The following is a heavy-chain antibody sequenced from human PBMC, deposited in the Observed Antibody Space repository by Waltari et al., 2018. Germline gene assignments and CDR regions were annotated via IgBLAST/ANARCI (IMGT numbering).Heavy chain of an antibody. V-gene: IGHV4-4*08. CDR2: VFHTGIP. J-gene: IGHJ5*02. CDR1: GGSMSSFH. D-gene: IGHD3-10*01. CDR3: ARMGTIIRGTKAPSNRWFDP. Sequence: VQLQASGPGLVKPSETLSLACSVSGGSMSSFHWSWIRQTPERGLEWIGYVFHTGIPTYNPSLQSRVVISVDSSRKQFSLKLTSVTTADTAVYYCARMGTIIRGTKAPSNRWFDPWGQGTLVIVSS.